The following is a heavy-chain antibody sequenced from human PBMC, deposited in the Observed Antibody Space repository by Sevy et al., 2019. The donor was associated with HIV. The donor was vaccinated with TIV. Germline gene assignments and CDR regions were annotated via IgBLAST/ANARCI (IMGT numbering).Heavy chain of an antibody. J-gene: IGHJ4*02. D-gene: IGHD2-15*01. CDR1: GYTFSSYT. CDR2: ISPFNGDT. Sequence: ASVKVSCKASGYTFSSYTITWVRQAPGQGLEWLGWISPFNGDTNYAQKLQGRVTMTTDTSTGTAYMELRSLRSCDTAVYCCARAFCTGGRCYSLAYWGQGTLVTVSS. CDR3: ARAFCTGGRCYSLAY. V-gene: IGHV1-18*01.